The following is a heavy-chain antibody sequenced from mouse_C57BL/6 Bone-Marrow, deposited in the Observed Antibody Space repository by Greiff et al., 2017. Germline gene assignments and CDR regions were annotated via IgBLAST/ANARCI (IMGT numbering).Heavy chain of an antibody. J-gene: IGHJ2*01. V-gene: IGHV1-61*01. CDR1: GYTFTSYW. CDR2: IYPSDSET. Sequence: QVQLQQPGAELVRPGSSVKLSCKASGYTFTSYWMDWVKQRPGQGLEWIGNIYPSDSETHYNQKFKDKATLTVDKSSSTAYMQLSSLTSEDSAVYYCARRRNSNWDDYWGQGTTLTVSS. CDR3: ARRRNSNWDDY. D-gene: IGHD4-1*01.